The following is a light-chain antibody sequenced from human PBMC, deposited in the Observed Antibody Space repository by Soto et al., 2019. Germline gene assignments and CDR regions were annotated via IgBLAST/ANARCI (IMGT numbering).Light chain of an antibody. J-gene: IGLJ1*01. V-gene: IGLV1-44*01. CDR3: AVWDDTLNAL. CDR1: SSNIGDNP. CDR2: IND. Sequence: QSVMTQPPSASGTPGQRITISCSGSSSNIGDNPVNWYQQLPGAAPKLLIYINDQRPSGVPDRFSGSKSGTSASLAISGLQPEDEADYYCAVWDDTLNALFGTAIKVTVL.